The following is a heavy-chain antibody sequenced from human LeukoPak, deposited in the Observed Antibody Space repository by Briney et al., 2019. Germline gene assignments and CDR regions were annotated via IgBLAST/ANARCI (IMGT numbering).Heavy chain of an antibody. V-gene: IGHV3-48*04. CDR2: IRSSSRTI. J-gene: IGHJ4*02. CDR1: GFTFSSYS. CDR3: ARSPLLRYSSSWYFLDY. D-gene: IGHD6-13*01. Sequence: GRSLRLSFAAAGFTFSSYSTNWVRQAPGKGLELVSYIRSSSRTIYYADSVKGRFTISRDNAKNSLYVQMNSLRAEDTAVYYCARSPLLRYSSSWYFLDYWGQGTLVTVSS.